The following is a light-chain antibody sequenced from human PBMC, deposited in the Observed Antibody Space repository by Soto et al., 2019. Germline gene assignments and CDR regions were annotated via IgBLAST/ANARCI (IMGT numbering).Light chain of an antibody. V-gene: IGKV3-20*01. CDR3: QQYGTSYT. CDR2: GAS. J-gene: IGKJ2*01. Sequence: EIVLTQSPGTLSMSPGERATLSCRASQSVSSSYLAWYQQKPGQAPRLLIYGASSRATGIPDRFSGSGSGTYFTLNISRLEPEDFAVYYCQQYGTSYTFGLGTKLEIK. CDR1: QSVSSSY.